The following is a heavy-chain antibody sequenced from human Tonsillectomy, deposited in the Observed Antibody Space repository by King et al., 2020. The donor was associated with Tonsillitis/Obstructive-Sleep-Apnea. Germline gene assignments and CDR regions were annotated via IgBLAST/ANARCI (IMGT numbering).Heavy chain of an antibody. V-gene: IGHV1-24*01. CDR1: GNTLSELS. J-gene: IGHJ6*03. CDR2: FDPEDGET. Sequence: QLVQSGAEVKKPGATVKVSCKVSGNTLSELSMHWVRQAPGEGLEWMGTFDPEDGETICAQKFQGRVTMTEDTPTDTAYMEVSSLGSGDTAVYYCAKAISGASRGNYYSFMHVGGERTADPLS. D-gene: IGHD6-19*01. CDR3: AKAISGASRGNYYSFMHV.